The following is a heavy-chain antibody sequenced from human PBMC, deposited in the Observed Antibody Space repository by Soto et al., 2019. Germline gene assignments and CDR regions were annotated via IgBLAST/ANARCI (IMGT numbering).Heavy chain of an antibody. CDR3: ARDKDLQPTVWGF. Sequence: LSLTCTVSGDSMATGGHYYNWIRQVPGKGLEWIGYVYYSGATHYTPSLRARATISRDTSKNQFSLRLISVTAADTALYYCARDKDLQPTVWGFWGQGIQVTVSS. CDR2: VYYSGAT. J-gene: IGHJ4*02. CDR1: GDSMATGGHY. V-gene: IGHV4-31*03. D-gene: IGHD3-16*01.